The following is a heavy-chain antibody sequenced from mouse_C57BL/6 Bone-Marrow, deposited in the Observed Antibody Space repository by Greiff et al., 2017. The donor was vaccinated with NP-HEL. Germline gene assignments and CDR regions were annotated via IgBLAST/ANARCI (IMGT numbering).Heavy chain of an antibody. Sequence: EVQGVESGGGLVKPGGSLKLSCAASGFTFSSYAMSWVHQTPGKGLEWVATISDGGSYTYYPDNLKGRFTISRDNAKNNLYLQIGQLNSEYTAMYYYARNLRAMDYWGQGTSVTVSS. CDR3: ARNLRAMDY. CDR1: GFTFSSYA. V-gene: IGHV5-4*01. J-gene: IGHJ4*01. CDR2: ISDGGSYT.